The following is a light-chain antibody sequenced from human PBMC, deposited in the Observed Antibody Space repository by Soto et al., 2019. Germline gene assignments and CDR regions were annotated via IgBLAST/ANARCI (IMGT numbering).Light chain of an antibody. J-gene: IGKJ1*01. CDR2: GAS. V-gene: IGKV3-20*01. Sequence: EIVLTQSPGTLSLSPGEGATLSCRASQSVSSSYLAWYQQKPGQATRLLIYGASSRATGIPYRFSGGGSGTDFTLTISRLEPEDFAVYYCQQYDNSPWTFGQGTKVEIK. CDR3: QQYDNSPWT. CDR1: QSVSSSY.